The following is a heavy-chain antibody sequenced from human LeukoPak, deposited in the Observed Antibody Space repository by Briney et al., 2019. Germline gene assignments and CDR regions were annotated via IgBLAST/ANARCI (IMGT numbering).Heavy chain of an antibody. D-gene: IGHD2-2*01. CDR1: GFTFSSYW. Sequence: PGGSLRLSCAASGFTFSSYWMSWVRQAPGKGLEWVANIKQDGSEKYYVDSVKGRFTISRDNAKNSLYLQMNSLRAEDTAVYYCARDSRAGYCSSTSCFDYWAREPWSPSPQ. CDR2: IKQDGSEK. CDR3: ARDSRAGYCSSTSCFDY. V-gene: IGHV3-7*01. J-gene: IGHJ4*02.